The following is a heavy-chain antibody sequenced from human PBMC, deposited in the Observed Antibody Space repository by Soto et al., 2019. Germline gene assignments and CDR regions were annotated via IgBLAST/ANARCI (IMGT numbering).Heavy chain of an antibody. CDR3: AREGGPRYYFDS. Sequence: GGSLRLSCAASGFTFSSYGMHWVRQAPGKGLEWVAVIWYDGSNKYYADSVKGRFTISRDNSKNTLYLQMNSLRAEDTAVYYCAREGGPRYYFDSWGQGNPVTVS. CDR2: IWYDGSNK. CDR1: GFTFSSYG. D-gene: IGHD3-16*01. V-gene: IGHV3-33*01. J-gene: IGHJ4*02.